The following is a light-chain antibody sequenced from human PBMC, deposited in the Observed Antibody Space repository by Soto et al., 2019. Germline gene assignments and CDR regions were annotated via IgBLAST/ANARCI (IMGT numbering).Light chain of an antibody. V-gene: IGLV2-14*01. CDR1: RSDIGTYDY. J-gene: IGLJ3*02. CDR2: KVS. Sequence: QSALTQPASVSGSPGQSITISCTGTRSDIGTYDYVSWYQHHPDKAPKLIIYKVSDRPSGVSDRFSGSKSGNTASLTISGLQAEDDADYYFISYTKANPLLFGGGTKLTVL. CDR3: ISYTKANPLL.